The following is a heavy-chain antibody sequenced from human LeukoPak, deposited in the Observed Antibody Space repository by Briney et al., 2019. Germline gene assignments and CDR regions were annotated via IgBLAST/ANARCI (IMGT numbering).Heavy chain of an antibody. CDR3: ARDTPQHLKRFDH. J-gene: IGHJ4*02. CDR2: INPYNGKT. V-gene: IGHV1-18*01. Sequence: ASVKVSCKASGYTLDRFGISWVRQAPGQGLEWLGWINPYNGKTIFGEKFQGRVTMTTDTSTSTVYMELTSLRSDDTAVYFCARDTPQHLKRFDHWGQGTLVTVSS. CDR1: GYTLDRFG.